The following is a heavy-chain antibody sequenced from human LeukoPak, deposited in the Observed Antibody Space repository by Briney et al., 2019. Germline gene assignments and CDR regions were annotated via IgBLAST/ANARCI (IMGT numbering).Heavy chain of an antibody. CDR1: GFTVSSNY. D-gene: IGHD4-17*01. CDR2: IYSGGST. Sequence: QSGGSLRLSCAASGFTVSSNYMSWVRQAPGKGLEWVSVIYSGGSTYYADSVKGRFTISRGNSKNTLYLQMNSLRAEDTAVYYCARDVTGYGDTGYYYYGMDVWGQGTTVTVSS. CDR3: ARDVTGYGDTGYYYYGMDV. J-gene: IGHJ6*02. V-gene: IGHV3-53*01.